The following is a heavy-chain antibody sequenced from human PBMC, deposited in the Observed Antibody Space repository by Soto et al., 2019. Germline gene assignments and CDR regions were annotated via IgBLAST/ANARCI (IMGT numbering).Heavy chain of an antibody. J-gene: IGHJ4*02. CDR1: GFTFSGYA. CDR3: ARDSEIVAATPLLDC. Sequence: PGGSLRLSCAASGFTFSGYAMSWVRQAPGKGLEWVSALSGSGGSTYYADSVKGRFTISRDNSKNTLLVQMNSMRAEDKAIYYGARDSEIVAATPLLDCWGQGTLVTVSS. D-gene: IGHD1-26*01. V-gene: IGHV3-23*01. CDR2: LSGSGGST.